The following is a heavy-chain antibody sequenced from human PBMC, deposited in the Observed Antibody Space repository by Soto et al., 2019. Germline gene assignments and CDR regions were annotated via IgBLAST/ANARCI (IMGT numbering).Heavy chain of an antibody. V-gene: IGHV5-51*01. CDR1: GYSFTSYW. D-gene: IGHD3-22*01. CDR2: IYPGDSDT. Sequence: GESLKISCKGSGYSFTSYWIGWVRQMPGKGLEWMGIIYPGDSDTRYSPSFQGQVTISADKSISTAYLQWSSLKASDTAMYYCVRILNYYDSSGAPDDAFDIWGQGTMVTVS. CDR3: VRILNYYDSSGAPDDAFDI. J-gene: IGHJ3*02.